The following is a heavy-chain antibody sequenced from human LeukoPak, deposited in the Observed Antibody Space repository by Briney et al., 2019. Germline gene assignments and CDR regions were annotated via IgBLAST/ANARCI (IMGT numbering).Heavy chain of an antibody. Sequence: PGGSLRLSCATSGFSFSNDWMNWVRQAPGKGLEWVAIIKADGSEKHYVDSVRGRFTVSRDNAKNSLYLQMSSLRAEDTAVYYCARSNSGPEIWGQGTLVTAS. J-gene: IGHJ4*02. CDR3: ARSNSGPEI. CDR2: IKADGSEK. V-gene: IGHV3-7*01. CDR1: GFSFSNDW. D-gene: IGHD4-23*01.